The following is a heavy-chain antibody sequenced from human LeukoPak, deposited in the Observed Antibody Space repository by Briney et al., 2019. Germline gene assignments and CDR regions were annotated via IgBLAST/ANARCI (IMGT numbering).Heavy chain of an antibody. J-gene: IGHJ4*02. CDR3: ARDGSSWYFDY. V-gene: IGHV4-61*01. D-gene: IGHD6-13*01. CDR1: GGSVSSGSYY. CDR2: IYYSGST. Sequence: PSETLSLTCTVSGGSVSSGSYYWSWIRQPPGKGLEWIGYIYYSGSTNYNPSLKSRVTISVDTSKNQFSLKLSSVTAADTAVYYCARDGSSWYFDYWGQGTLVTASS.